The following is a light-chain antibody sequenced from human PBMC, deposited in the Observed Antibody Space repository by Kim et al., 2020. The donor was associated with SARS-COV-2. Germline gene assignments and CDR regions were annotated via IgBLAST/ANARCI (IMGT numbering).Light chain of an antibody. V-gene: IGKV3-15*01. J-gene: IGKJ4*01. CDR3: QQYNNWPPLT. CDR2: GAS. Sequence: GSPGERATLSCRASQSVSSNLAWYQQKPGRAPRLLIYGASTRATGIPARFSGSGSGTEFTLTISSLQSEDFAVYYCQQYNNWPPLTFGGGTKLEI. CDR1: QSVSSN.